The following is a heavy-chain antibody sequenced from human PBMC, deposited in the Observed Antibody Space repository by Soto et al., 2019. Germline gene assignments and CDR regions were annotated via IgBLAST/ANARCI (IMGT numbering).Heavy chain of an antibody. V-gene: IGHV4-34*01. D-gene: IGHD3-22*01. CDR2: INHSGST. CDR3: ARGYYYDSSGYGS. J-gene: IGHJ5*02. CDR1: GGSFSGYY. Sequence: QVQLQQWGAGLLKPSETLSLTCAVYGGSFSGYYWSWIRQPPGKGLEWIGEINHSGSTNYNPSLKSRVTISVDTSKNQFSLKLSSVTAADTAVYYCARGYYYDSSGYGSWGQGTLVTVSS.